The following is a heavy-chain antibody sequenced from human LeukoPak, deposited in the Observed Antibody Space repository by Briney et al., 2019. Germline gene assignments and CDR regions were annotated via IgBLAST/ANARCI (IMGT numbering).Heavy chain of an antibody. CDR2: IYSGGST. V-gene: IGHV3-66*01. CDR1: GFTVSSKY. J-gene: IGHJ4*02. D-gene: IGHD6-13*01. Sequence: PGGSLRLSCAASGFTVSSKYMSWVRQAPGKGLEWVSVIYSGGSTYYADSVKGRFTISRDKSKNTLYLQMNSLRAEDTAVYYCARDLDSSSWAFGGQGTLVTVSS. CDR3: ARDLDSSSWAF.